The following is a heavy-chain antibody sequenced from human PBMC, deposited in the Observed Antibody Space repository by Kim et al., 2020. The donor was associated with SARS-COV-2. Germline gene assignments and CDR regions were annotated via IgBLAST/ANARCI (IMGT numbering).Heavy chain of an antibody. Sequence: GGSLRLSCAASGFTFSDYYMSWIRQAPGKGLEWVSYISSSGSTIYYADSVKGRFTISRDNAKNSLYLQMNSLRAEDTAVYYCARDRHYDSSGYPDPFGYWGQGTLVTVSS. D-gene: IGHD3-22*01. J-gene: IGHJ4*02. CDR1: GFTFSDYY. CDR2: ISSSGSTI. CDR3: ARDRHYDSSGYPDPFGY. V-gene: IGHV3-11*01.